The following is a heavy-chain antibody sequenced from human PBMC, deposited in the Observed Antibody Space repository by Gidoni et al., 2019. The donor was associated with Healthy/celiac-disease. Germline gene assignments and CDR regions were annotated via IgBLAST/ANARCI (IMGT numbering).Heavy chain of an antibody. D-gene: IGHD6-13*01. CDR2: ISYDGSNK. CDR3: ARDTKAYSSSFYGY. CDR1: GFTFSSDA. J-gene: IGHJ4*02. V-gene: IGHV3-30*04. Sequence: QVQLVESGGGVVQPGRSVRLAWAASGFTFSSDAMQWVRQGPGKGLEWVAVISYDGSNKYYADSVKGRFTISRDNSKNTLYLQMNSLRAEDTAVYYCARDTKAYSSSFYGYWGQGTLVTVSS.